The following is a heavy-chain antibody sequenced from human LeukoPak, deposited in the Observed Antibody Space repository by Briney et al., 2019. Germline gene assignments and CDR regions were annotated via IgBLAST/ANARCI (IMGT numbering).Heavy chain of an antibody. J-gene: IGHJ5*02. Sequence: SETLSLTCAVYGGSFSGYYWSWIRQPPGKGREWIGEINHSGSTNYNPSLKSRVTISVDTSKNQFSLKLSSVTAADTAVYYCARAQGYSSSWYKIGWFDPWGQGTLVTVSS. CDR3: ARAQGYSSSWYKIGWFDP. CDR1: GGSFSGYY. D-gene: IGHD6-13*01. V-gene: IGHV4-34*01. CDR2: INHSGST.